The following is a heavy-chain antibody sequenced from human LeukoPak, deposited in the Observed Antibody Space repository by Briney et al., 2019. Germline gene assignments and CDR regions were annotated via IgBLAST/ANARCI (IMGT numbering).Heavy chain of an antibody. Sequence: SVKVSCKASGGTFSSYAISWVRQAPGQGLEWMGRIIPILGIANYAQKFQGRVTITADKSTSTAYMELSSLRSEDTAVYYCARDGPPIAVAVWGQGTLVTVSS. CDR1: GGTFSSYA. D-gene: IGHD6-19*01. J-gene: IGHJ4*02. V-gene: IGHV1-69*04. CDR3: ARDGPPIAVAV. CDR2: IIPILGIA.